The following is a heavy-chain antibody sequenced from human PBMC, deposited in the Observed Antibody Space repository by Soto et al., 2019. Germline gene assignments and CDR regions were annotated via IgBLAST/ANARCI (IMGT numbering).Heavy chain of an antibody. J-gene: IGHJ3*02. D-gene: IGHD3-10*01. CDR2: ISSSSSYI. Sequence: GGSLRLSXAASGFTLSSYSMNWVSQAPGKGLEWVSSISSSSSYIYYADSVKGRFTISRDNAKNSLYLQMNSLRAEDTAVYYCARVGLEDAFDIWGQGTMVTVSS. CDR3: ARVGLEDAFDI. CDR1: GFTLSSYS. V-gene: IGHV3-21*01.